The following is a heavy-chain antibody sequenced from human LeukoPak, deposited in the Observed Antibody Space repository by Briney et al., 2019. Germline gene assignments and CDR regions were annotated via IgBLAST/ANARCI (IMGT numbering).Heavy chain of an antibody. CDR1: GYTFTSYD. CDR2: MNPNSGNT. V-gene: IGHV1-8*01. Sequence: ASVKVSCKASGYTFTSYDINWERQATGQGLEWMGWMNPNSGNTGYAQKFQGRVTMTRNTSISTAYMELSSLRSDDTAVYYRARDGLVETHYWGQGTLVTVSS. J-gene: IGHJ4*02. CDR3: ARDGLVETHY. D-gene: IGHD5-24*01.